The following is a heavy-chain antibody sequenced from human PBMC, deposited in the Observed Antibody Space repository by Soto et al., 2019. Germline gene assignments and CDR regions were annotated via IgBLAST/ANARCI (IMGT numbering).Heavy chain of an antibody. CDR1: GGTFSSYA. CDR2: IIPIFGTA. CDR3: ARVRGYYDSSGYQRSNWFDP. V-gene: IGHV1-69*13. D-gene: IGHD3-22*01. J-gene: IGHJ5*02. Sequence: SVKVSCKASGGTFSSYAISWLRQAPGQGLEWMGGIIPIFGTANYAQKFQGRVTITADESTSTAYMELSSLRSEDTAVYYCARVRGYYDSSGYQRSNWFDPWGQGTLVTVSS.